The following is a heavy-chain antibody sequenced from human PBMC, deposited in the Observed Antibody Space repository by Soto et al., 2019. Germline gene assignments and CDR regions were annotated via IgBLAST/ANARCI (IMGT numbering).Heavy chain of an antibody. J-gene: IGHJ6*02. Sequence: PGESLKISCKGSGYSFTSYWISWVRQMPGKGLEWMGRIDPSDSYTNYSPSFQGHVTISADKSISTAYLQWSSLKASDTAMYYCARPYYDSSGYPYGMDVWGQGTTVTAP. D-gene: IGHD3-22*01. V-gene: IGHV5-10-1*01. CDR3: ARPYYDSSGYPYGMDV. CDR2: IDPSDSYT. CDR1: GYSFTSYW.